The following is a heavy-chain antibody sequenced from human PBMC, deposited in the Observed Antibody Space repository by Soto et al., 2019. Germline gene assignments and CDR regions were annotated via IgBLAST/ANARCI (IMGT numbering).Heavy chain of an antibody. CDR2: IIPIFGTA. CDR1: GGTFSSYA. CDR3: ARSIVLGYCSGSSCYYAFDI. V-gene: IGHV1-69*01. Sequence: QVQLVQSGAEVKKPGSSVKVSCKASGGTFSSYAISWVRQAPGQGLEWMGGIIPIFGTANYAQKFQGRVTITADESTSTAYMELSSLRSEDTAVYYCARSIVLGYCSGSSCYYAFDIWGQGTMVTVSS. D-gene: IGHD2-15*01. J-gene: IGHJ3*02.